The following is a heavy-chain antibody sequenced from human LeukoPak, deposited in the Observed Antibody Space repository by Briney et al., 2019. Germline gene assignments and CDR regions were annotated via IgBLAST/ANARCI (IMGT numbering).Heavy chain of an antibody. D-gene: IGHD2-2*01. CDR2: IYYSGST. CDR1: GGSISSGDYY. V-gene: IGHV4-30-4*01. J-gene: IGHJ5*02. Sequence: SQTLSLTCTVSGGSISSGDYYWSWIRQPPGKGLEWIGYIYYSGSTYYNPSLKSRVTISVDTSKNQFSLKLSSVPAADTAVYYCARDHMADQLLPSRGWFDPWGQGTLVTVSS. CDR3: ARDHMADQLLPSRGWFDP.